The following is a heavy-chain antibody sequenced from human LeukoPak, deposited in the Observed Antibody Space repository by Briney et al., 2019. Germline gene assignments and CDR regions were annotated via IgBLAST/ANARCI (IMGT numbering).Heavy chain of an antibody. CDR3: AKDPRARYCSSTSCLSGIPAEYFQH. CDR1: GFTFSSYG. J-gene: IGHJ1*01. D-gene: IGHD2-2*01. V-gene: IGHV3-30*18. CDR2: ISYDGSNK. Sequence: PGGSLRLSCAASGFTFSSYGMHWVCQAPGKGLEWVAVISYDGSNKYYADSVKGRFTISRDNSKNTLYLQMNSLRAEDTAVYYCAKDPRARYCSSTSCLSGIPAEYFQHWGQGTLVTVSS.